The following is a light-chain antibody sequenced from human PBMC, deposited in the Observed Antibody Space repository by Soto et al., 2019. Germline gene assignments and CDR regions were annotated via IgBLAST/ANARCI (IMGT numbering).Light chain of an antibody. CDR2: GAS. J-gene: IGKJ1*01. V-gene: IGKV3-20*01. CDR3: QQYDSSPVT. Sequence: EIVLTQSPGTLSLSPGERATLSCRASQSVSSNFLAWYQQKPGQAPRLLIYGASSRATGIPDRFSGSGSGTDFTLTISRLEPEDCAVYYCQQYDSSPVTFGQGTKVEIK. CDR1: QSVSSNF.